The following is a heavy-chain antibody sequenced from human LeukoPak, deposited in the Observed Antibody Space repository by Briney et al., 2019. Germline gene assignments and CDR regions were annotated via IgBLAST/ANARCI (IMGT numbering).Heavy chain of an antibody. CDR2: ISSNGGST. D-gene: IGHD6-13*01. CDR1: GFTFSSYA. CDR3: ARASSSCLFHY. Sequence: GGSLRLSCAASGFTFSSYAMHWVRQAPGKGLEYVSAISSNGGSTYYANSVKGRFTISRDNSKNTLYLQMGSLRAEDMAVYYCARASSSCLFHYWGQGTLVTVSS. J-gene: IGHJ4*02. V-gene: IGHV3-64*01.